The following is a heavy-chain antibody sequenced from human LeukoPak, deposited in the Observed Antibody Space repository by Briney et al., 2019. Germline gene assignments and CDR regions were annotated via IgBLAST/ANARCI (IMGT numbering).Heavy chain of an antibody. J-gene: IGHJ4*02. CDR3: ASGHSGYEGFDH. D-gene: IGHD5-12*01. Sequence: SGGSLRLSCAASGFTFSAYAMSWVRQAPGEGLEWVLSISGNGANTYYADSVRGRFTISRDNSKNTLYVQMNSLRAEDTAVYYCASGHSGYEGFDHWGQGTPVTVSS. CDR1: GFTFSAYA. V-gene: IGHV3-23*01. CDR2: ISGNGANT.